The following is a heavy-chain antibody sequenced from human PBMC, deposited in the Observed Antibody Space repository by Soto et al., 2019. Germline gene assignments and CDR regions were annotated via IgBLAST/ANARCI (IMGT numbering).Heavy chain of an antibody. Sequence: ASLKVACKASGYTFTSYGISWVRQAPGQGLEWMGWISAYNGNTKYAQKLQGRVTMTTDTSTSTAYMELRSLRSDDTAVYYCARDLTPGVVDHWGQGTLVTVSS. D-gene: IGHD3-22*01. CDR1: GYTFTSYG. CDR3: ARDLTPGVVDH. CDR2: ISAYNGNT. V-gene: IGHV1-18*01. J-gene: IGHJ4*02.